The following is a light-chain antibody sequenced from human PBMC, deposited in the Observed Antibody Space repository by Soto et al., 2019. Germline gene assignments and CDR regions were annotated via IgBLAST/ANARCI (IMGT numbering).Light chain of an antibody. CDR3: QSLGSSGTNYLM. CDR2: KDI. V-gene: IGLV3-25*03. CDR1: TLPKQY. Sequence: SYELTQPPSVSVSPGQTARITCSGDTLPKQYTCWYQQKPGQAPLLVIFKDIERPSGIPERFSGSRSGTVVTLTISGAQAEDVADYYCQSLGSSGTNYLMFGGGTNLTVL. J-gene: IGLJ3*02.